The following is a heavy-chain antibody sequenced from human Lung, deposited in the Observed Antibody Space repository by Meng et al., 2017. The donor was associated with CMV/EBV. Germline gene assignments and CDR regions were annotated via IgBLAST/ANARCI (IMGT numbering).Heavy chain of an antibody. CDR3: AKYSAVGERLYYFDY. Sequence: LSLTCAASGLTFSSYGMSWVRQAPGKGLEWVSSIGATAGGTYYADSVKGRFTISRDNAKNTLYLQMNSLRAEDTAVYYCAKYSAVGERLYYFDYWGQGXLVTVSS. V-gene: IGHV3-23*01. J-gene: IGHJ4*02. D-gene: IGHD2-21*01. CDR2: IGATAGGT. CDR1: GLTFSSYG.